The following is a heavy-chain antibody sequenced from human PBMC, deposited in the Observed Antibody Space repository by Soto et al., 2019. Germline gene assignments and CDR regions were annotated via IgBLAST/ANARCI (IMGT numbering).Heavy chain of an antibody. Sequence: QVQLVQSGAEVKKPGSSVKVSCKASGGTFSSYAISWVRQAPGQGREWMGGIIPILGTANYAQKFQGRVTITADESTSTASMELSGLRSEDTAVYYCASDYRGDYYYGMDVWGQGTTVTVSS. D-gene: IGHD4-4*01. V-gene: IGHV1-69*12. CDR1: GGTFSSYA. J-gene: IGHJ6*02. CDR3: ASDYRGDYYYGMDV. CDR2: IIPILGTA.